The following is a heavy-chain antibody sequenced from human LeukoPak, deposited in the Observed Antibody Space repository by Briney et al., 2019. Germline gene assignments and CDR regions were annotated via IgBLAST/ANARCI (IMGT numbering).Heavy chain of an antibody. CDR2: ISWDGGST. CDR1: GFTFDDYT. CDR3: AKEKDSSSWSDYYYGMDV. J-gene: IGHJ6*02. Sequence: GGSLRLSCAASGFTFDDYTMHWVRQAPGKGLEWVSLISWDGGSTYYADSVKGRFTISRDNSNNSLYLQMNSLRTEDTALYYCAKEKDSSSWSDYYYGMDVWGQGTTVTVSS. D-gene: IGHD6-13*01. V-gene: IGHV3-43*01.